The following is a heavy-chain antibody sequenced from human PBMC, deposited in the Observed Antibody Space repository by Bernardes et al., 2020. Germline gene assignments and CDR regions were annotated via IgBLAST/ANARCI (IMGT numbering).Heavy chain of an antibody. CDR2: NFYSGST. Sequence: SETLSLTCNVSGDSISSSNYYLGWIRQPPGKGLEWIGSNFYSGSTYYNPSLKSRVIISVDTSKNQFSLKLSSVTAADTAVYYCARHLSGTYYSDFGIWGQGTMVNVSS. CDR1: GDSISSSNYY. D-gene: IGHD1-20*01. CDR3: ARHLSGTYYSDFGI. V-gene: IGHV4-39*01. J-gene: IGHJ3*02.